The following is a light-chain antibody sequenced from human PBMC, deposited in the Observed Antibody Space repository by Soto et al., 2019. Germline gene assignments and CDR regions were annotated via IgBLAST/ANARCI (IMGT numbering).Light chain of an antibody. V-gene: IGLV2-14*01. J-gene: IGLJ2*01. Sequence: QSALTQPASVSGSPGQSITISCTGSSSDVGGYNYVSWYQQHPGKAPKLMIFDVSNRPSGVSNRFSGSKSGDSASLTISGLQAEDEADYYCSSYTPNNTVLFGGGTKLTVL. CDR2: DVS. CDR1: SSDVGGYNY. CDR3: SSYTPNNTVL.